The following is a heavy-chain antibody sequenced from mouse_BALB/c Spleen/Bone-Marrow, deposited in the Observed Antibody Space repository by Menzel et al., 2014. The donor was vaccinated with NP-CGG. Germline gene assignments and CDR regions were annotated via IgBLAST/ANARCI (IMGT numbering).Heavy chain of an antibody. V-gene: IGHV1S45*01. J-gene: IGHJ4*01. D-gene: IGHD2-10*02. CDR3: VTEVSGIYYAMDY. Sequence: DVQLQESGAELVRPGASVKISCKAFGYTFTNHHINWVKQRPGQGLDWIGYINPYNDYTSYNQKFKGKATLTVDKSSSTAYMGLSSLTSEDSAVYYCVTEVSGIYYAMDYWGQGTSVTVSS. CDR2: INPYNDYT. CDR1: GYTFTNHH.